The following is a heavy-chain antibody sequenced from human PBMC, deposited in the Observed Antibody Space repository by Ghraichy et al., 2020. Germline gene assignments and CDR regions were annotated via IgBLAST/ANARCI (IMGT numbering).Heavy chain of an antibody. Sequence: LSLTCAASGFTFSSYAMSWVRQAPGKGLEWVSAISGSGGSTYYADSVKGRFTISRDNSKNTLYLQMNSLRAEDTAVYYCAKGSGYSSGWYLYYYGMDVWGQGTTVTVSS. CDR2: ISGSGGST. CDR3: AKGSGYSSGWYLYYYGMDV. V-gene: IGHV3-23*01. D-gene: IGHD6-19*01. J-gene: IGHJ6*02. CDR1: GFTFSSYA.